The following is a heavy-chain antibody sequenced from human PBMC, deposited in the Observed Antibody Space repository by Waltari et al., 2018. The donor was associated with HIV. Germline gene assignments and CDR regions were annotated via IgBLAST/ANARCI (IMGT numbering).Heavy chain of an antibody. V-gene: IGHV4-59*01. CDR3: ARDSLSTSYYYYGLDV. Sequence: QVQLQESGPGLVKPSETLSLTSTVSSGSFSSFYWNWIRQPPGKGLEWIGNIYDSGSAKYNPSLKSRVSISLDTSKNQFSLKLNSLTAADTAVYYCARDSLSTSYYYYGLDVWGQGTTVTVSS. CDR2: IYDSGSA. CDR1: SGSFSSFY. J-gene: IGHJ6*02.